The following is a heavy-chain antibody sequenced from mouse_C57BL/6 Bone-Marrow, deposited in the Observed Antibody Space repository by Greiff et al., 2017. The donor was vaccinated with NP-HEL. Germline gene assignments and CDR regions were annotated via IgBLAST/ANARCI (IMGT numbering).Heavy chain of an antibody. D-gene: IGHD1-1*01. CDR2: IHPNSGST. V-gene: IGHV1-64*01. CDR1: GYTFTSYW. CDR3: ARRAITTVPWYFDV. Sequence: QVQLQQPGAELVKPGASVKLSCKASGYTFTSYWMHWVKQRPGQGLEWIGMIHPNSGSTNYNEKFKSKATLTVDKSSSTAYMQLSSLTSEDSAVYYCARRAITTVPWYFDVWGTGTTVTVSS. J-gene: IGHJ1*03.